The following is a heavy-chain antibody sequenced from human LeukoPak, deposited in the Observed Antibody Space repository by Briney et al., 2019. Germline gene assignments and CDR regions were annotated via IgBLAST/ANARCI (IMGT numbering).Heavy chain of an antibody. CDR2: IYPGDSDT. CDR3: ARAWFGELNDNWFDP. J-gene: IGHJ5*02. Sequence: GESLKISCKGSGYSFTSYWIGWVRQMPGKGLEWMGIIYPGDSDTRYSPSFQGQVTISADKSISTAYLQWSSLKASDTAMYYCARAWFGELNDNWFDPWGQGTLVTVSS. V-gene: IGHV5-51*01. D-gene: IGHD3-10*01. CDR1: GYSFTSYW.